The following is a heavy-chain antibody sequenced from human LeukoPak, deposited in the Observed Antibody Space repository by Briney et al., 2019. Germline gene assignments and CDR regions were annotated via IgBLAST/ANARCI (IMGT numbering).Heavy chain of an antibody. Sequence: SVKVSCKASAGTFSSYAISWVRQAPGQGLEWMGRIIPILGIANYAQKFQGRVTITADKSTSTAYMELSSLRSEDTAVYYCARDRTGGDILTGYYHSSYYYYMDVWGKGTTVTVSS. CDR1: AGTFSSYA. J-gene: IGHJ6*03. CDR3: ARDRTGGDILTGYYHSSYYYYMDV. D-gene: IGHD3-9*01. V-gene: IGHV1-69*04. CDR2: IIPILGIA.